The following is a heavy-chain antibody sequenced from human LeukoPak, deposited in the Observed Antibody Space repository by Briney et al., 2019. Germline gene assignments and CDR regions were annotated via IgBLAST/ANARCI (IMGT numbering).Heavy chain of an antibody. J-gene: IGHJ3*02. CDR1: GFTFSSYA. CDR2: ISGSGGST. V-gene: IGHV3-23*01. D-gene: IGHD3-10*01. Sequence: GESLKISCAASGFTFSSYAMSWVRQAPGKGLEWVSAISGSGGSTYYADSVKGRFTISRDNSKNTLYLQMNSLRAEDTAVYYCAKDLSRFSAFDIWGQGTMVTVSS. CDR3: AKDLSRFSAFDI.